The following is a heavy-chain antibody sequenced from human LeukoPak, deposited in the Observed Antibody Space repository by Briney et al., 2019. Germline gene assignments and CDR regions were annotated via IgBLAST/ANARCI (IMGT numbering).Heavy chain of an antibody. CDR1: GYTLTELS. D-gene: IGHD3-3*01. Sequence: ASVKVSCKVSGYTLTELSMHWVRQAPGKGLEWMGGFDPEDGETIYAQKFQGRVTMTEDTSTDTAYMELSSLRSEDTAVYYCASWYPPILTPPDYDFWSGYYFRFDPWGQGTLVTVSS. CDR3: ASWYPPILTPPDYDFWSGYYFRFDP. V-gene: IGHV1-24*01. J-gene: IGHJ5*02. CDR2: FDPEDGET.